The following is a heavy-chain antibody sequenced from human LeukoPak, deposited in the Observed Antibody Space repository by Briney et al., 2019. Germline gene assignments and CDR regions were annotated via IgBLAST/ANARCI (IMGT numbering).Heavy chain of an antibody. CDR1: GFTFSWYG. J-gene: IGHJ4*02. CDR2: ISKNGGNT. Sequence: HPGGSLRLSCLGSGFTFSWYGMNWIRQAPGRGLDYVSAISKNGGNTYYVDSVKGRFTISRDNSKNTLYLQMNSLRVEDTAVYFCVKDLSDRDVDYWGQGTLVTVSS. CDR3: VKDLSDRDVDY. V-gene: IGHV3-64D*06. D-gene: IGHD2-21*02.